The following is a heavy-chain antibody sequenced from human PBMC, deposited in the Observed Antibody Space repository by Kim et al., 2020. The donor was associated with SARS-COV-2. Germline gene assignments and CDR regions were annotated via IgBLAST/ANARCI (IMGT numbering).Heavy chain of an antibody. V-gene: IGHV4-34*01. D-gene: IGHD6-6*01. CDR2: INHSGST. CDR1: GGSFSGYY. J-gene: IGHJ4*01. CDR3: ARDLSRGGIAARRPRFDY. Sequence: SETLSLTCAVYGGSFSGYYWSWIRQPPGKGLEWIGEINHSGSTNYNPSLKSRVTISVDTSKNQFSLKLSSATAADTAVYYCARDLSRGGIAARRPRFDY.